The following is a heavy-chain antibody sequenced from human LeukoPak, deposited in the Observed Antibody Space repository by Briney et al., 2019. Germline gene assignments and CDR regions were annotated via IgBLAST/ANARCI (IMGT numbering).Heavy chain of an antibody. V-gene: IGHV4-38-2*02. J-gene: IGHJ4*02. CDR2: IYHSGRT. D-gene: IGHD3-22*01. CDR1: GYSISSGYY. CDR3: TGKYYYDTSGYYYADY. Sequence: KTSETLSLTCTVSGYSISSGYYWGFIRQSPGKGLEWIGSIYHSGRTYYNLSFKSRLTISVDTSKNQFSLKLTSVTAADTAVYYCTGKYYYDTSGYYYADYWGQGALVTVSS.